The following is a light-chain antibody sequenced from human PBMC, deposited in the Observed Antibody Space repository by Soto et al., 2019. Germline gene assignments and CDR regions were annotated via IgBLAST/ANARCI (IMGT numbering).Light chain of an antibody. Sequence: VLTQPPSVSGAPGQRVTISCTGSNSNLGTGYDVHWYQQLPGAAPKLLIYGNAHRPSGVPDRFSGSKSATSASLTITGLQAEDEAFYFIQCPASCMRGFFFGTGRKVPVL. CDR1: NSNLGTGYD. V-gene: IGLV1-40*01. CDR3: QCPASCMRGFF. J-gene: IGLJ1*01. CDR2: GNA.